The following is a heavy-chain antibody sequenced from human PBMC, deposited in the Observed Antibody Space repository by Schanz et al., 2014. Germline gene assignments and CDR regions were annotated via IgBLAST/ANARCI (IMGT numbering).Heavy chain of an antibody. Sequence: QVQLVQSGAEVKKPGASVKVSCKASGYTFTGYYMHWVRQAPGQGLEWMGWINPNSGGTNYAQKFQGRVTITADKSTSTAYMELSSLRSEDTAVYYCARGGRSSTRLMDVWGQGTTVTVSS. D-gene: IGHD2-2*01. CDR1: GYTFTGYY. J-gene: IGHJ6*02. V-gene: IGHV1-2*02. CDR2: INPNSGGT. CDR3: ARGGRSSTRLMDV.